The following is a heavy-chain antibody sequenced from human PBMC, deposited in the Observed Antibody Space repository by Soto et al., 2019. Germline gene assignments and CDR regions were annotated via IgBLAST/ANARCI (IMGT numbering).Heavy chain of an antibody. Sequence: QVTLKESGPTLVKPTQTLTLTCTVSGLSLRTTGVGVGWVRQPPGKALEWLALLYWDDDQRYSPSLRSRLTIAKDLSEKRVVITITNMDTVDTATYYCVQSRCGGDCLEIYSSHAYNGLDVWGQGTTVTVSS. CDR1: GLSLRTTGVG. D-gene: IGHD2-21*02. J-gene: IGHJ6*02. V-gene: IGHV2-5*02. CDR3: VQSRCGGDCLEIYSSHAYNGLDV. CDR2: LYWDDDQ.